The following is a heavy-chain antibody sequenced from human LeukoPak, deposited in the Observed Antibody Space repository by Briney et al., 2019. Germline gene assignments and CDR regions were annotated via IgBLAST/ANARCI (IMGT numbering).Heavy chain of an antibody. V-gene: IGHV4-31*03. CDR2: IYYSGST. CDR1: GGSISSGGYY. Sequence: SETLSLTCTVSGGSISSGGYYWSWIRQHPGKGLEWIGYIYYSGSTYYNPSLESRVTISVDTSKNQFSLKLSSVTAADTAVYYCARVRAQFTMTTVTTELDYWGQGTLVTVSS. D-gene: IGHD4-17*01. CDR3: ARVRAQFTMTTVTTELDY. J-gene: IGHJ4*02.